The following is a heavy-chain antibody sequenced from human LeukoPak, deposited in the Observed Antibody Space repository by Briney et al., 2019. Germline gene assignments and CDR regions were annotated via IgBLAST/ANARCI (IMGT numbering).Heavy chain of an antibody. Sequence: SVKVSCKASGGTFSSYIITWVRQAPGQGLEWMGGIIPLFNTPNYAQKFQGRVTITTDDSTHTSYVELRSLRSEDTAVYYCARVDRYYFYMDVWGQGTLVTVSS. V-gene: IGHV1-69*05. CDR3: ARVDRYYFYMDV. CDR2: IIPLFNTP. J-gene: IGHJ6*03. CDR1: GGTFSSYI.